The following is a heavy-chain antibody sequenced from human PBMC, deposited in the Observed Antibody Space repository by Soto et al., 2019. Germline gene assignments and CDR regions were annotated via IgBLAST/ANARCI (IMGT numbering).Heavy chain of an antibody. CDR3: ARGYYDSSGYPQPPRDYGMDV. CDR1: GYTFTGYY. J-gene: IGHJ6*02. Sequence: ASVKVSCKASGYTFTGYYMHWVRQAPGQGLEWMGWINPNSGGTNYAQKFQGWVTMTRDTSISTAYMELSRLRSDDTAVYYCARGYYDSSGYPQPPRDYGMDVWGQGTTVTVSS. V-gene: IGHV1-2*04. D-gene: IGHD3-22*01. CDR2: INPNSGGT.